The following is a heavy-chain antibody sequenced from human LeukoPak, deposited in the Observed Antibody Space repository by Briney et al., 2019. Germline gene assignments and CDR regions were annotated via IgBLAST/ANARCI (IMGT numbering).Heavy chain of an antibody. J-gene: IGHJ4*02. CDR1: GGSISTNNW. Sequence: SETLSLTCTVSGGSISTNNWWTWVRQPPGKGLEWIGEIYHTGNTNYNPSLKSRVTISVDTSKNQFSLKMSSVTAADTAVYYCARALRVAALGDWGQGTLVTVSS. CDR3: ARALRVAALGD. CDR2: IYHTGNT. V-gene: IGHV4-4*02. D-gene: IGHD6-13*01.